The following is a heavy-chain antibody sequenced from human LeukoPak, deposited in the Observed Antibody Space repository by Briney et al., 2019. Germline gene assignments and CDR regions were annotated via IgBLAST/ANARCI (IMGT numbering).Heavy chain of an antibody. CDR3: AREGLNGYSYGTFDY. CDR1: GYTFTSYG. D-gene: IGHD5-18*01. J-gene: IGHJ4*02. V-gene: IGHV1-18*01. Sequence: ASVNVSCKASGYTFTSYGISWVRQAPGQGLEWMGWISAYNGNTNYAQKLQGRVTMTTDTSTSTAYMELRSLRSDDTAVYYCAREGLNGYSYGTFDYWGQGTLVTVSS. CDR2: ISAYNGNT.